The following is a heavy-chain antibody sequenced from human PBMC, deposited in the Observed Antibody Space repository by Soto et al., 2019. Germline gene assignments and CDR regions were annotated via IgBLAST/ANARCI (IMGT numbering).Heavy chain of an antibody. CDR3: ARRARGQSSGYYLNSFDI. CDR1: GYTFTNYW. J-gene: IGHJ3*02. CDR2: IYPDDSDT. Sequence: PGESLKISCKGSGYTFTNYWIGWVRQMPGKGLGWMGFIYPDDSDTKYSPSFQGQVTISADKSISTAYLQWSSLKASDTAMYYCARRARGQSSGYYLNSFDIWGQGTMVTVSS. V-gene: IGHV5-51*01. D-gene: IGHD3-22*01.